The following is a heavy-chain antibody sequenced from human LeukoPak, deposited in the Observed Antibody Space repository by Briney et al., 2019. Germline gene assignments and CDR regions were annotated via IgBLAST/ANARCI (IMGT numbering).Heavy chain of an antibody. D-gene: IGHD7-27*01. Sequence: PSETLSLTCAVYGGSFSGCYWSWIRQPPGKGLEWIGEINHSGSTNYNPSLKSRVTISVDTSKNQFSLKLSSVTAADTAVYYCARHPGWFDPWGQGTLVTVSS. J-gene: IGHJ5*02. CDR1: GGSFSGCY. V-gene: IGHV4-34*01. CDR2: INHSGST. CDR3: ARHPGWFDP.